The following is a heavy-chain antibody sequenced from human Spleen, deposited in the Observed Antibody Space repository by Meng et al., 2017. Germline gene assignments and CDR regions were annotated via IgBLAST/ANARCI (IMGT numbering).Heavy chain of an antibody. J-gene: IGHJ4*02. D-gene: IGHD3-9*01. V-gene: IGHV3-7*01. CDR2: IKQDGSEK. CDR1: EFTFSSYW. Sequence: GGSLRLSCAASEFTFSSYWMSWVRQAPGKGLEWVANIKQDGSEKYYVDSVKGRFTISRDNAKNSLYLQMNSLRAEDTAVYYCARGRGLRYFDWLYWGQGTLVTVSS. CDR3: ARGRGLRYFDWLY.